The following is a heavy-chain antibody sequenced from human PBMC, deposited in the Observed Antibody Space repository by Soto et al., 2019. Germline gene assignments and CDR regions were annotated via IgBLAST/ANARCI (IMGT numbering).Heavy chain of an antibody. Sequence: VQLQESGPGLVMPSGTVSLTCAVSGDSISTSNWCSCVRQPPGKGLEWIGEVYRTGSTNYNPSLESRLTISVDKSKNQFSLKLTSVTAADTAVYYCARARATIAAAAIFDCWGQGTLVTVSS. J-gene: IGHJ4*02. CDR1: GDSISTSNW. V-gene: IGHV4-4*02. D-gene: IGHD6-13*01. CDR3: ARARATIAAAAIFDC. CDR2: VYRTGST.